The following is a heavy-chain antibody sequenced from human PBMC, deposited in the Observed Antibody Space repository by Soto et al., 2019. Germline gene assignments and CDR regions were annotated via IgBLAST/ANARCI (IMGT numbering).Heavy chain of an antibody. CDR1: GGSIISNNYY. Sequence: SETLSLTCTVSGGSIISNNYYWAWIRQPPGKGLAWIASIYYDGSTYYNPSLKSRVSISVDTSKNHFSLKLSSATAADTAVYYCAKVVVAATRHTDFDSWGQGTLVTSPQ. J-gene: IGHJ4*02. CDR2: IYYDGST. CDR3: AKVVVAATRHTDFDS. V-gene: IGHV4-39*02. D-gene: IGHD2-15*01.